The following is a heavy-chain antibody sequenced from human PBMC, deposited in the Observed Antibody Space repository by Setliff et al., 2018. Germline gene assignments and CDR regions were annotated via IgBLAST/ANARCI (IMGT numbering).Heavy chain of an antibody. CDR1: GGSISSSY. D-gene: IGHD3-22*01. CDR2: IYYSGTT. Sequence: SETLSLTCTVSGGSISSSYWSWIRQHPGKGLEWIGYIYYSGTTSYTPSLKGRVTISVDTSKNLFSLKLSSVTAADTAVYFCARGPRFDYESPTYRRRFDPWGQGTAVTVSS. V-gene: IGHV4-59*12. CDR3: ARGPRFDYESPTYRRRFDP. J-gene: IGHJ5*02.